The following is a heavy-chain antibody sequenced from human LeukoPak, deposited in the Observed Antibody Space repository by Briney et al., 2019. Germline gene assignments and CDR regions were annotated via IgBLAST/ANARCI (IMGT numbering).Heavy chain of an antibody. D-gene: IGHD5-18*01. J-gene: IGHJ6*02. V-gene: IGHV3-21*01. Sequence: GGSLRLSCAASGFTFRAYTMIWVRQAPGKGLEWVSSISSSSTYISNVDSVKGRFTISRDNAKNSLYLQMNSLRAEDTAVYYCARDRVDTVVSAPNFHYGMDVWGQGTTVTVTS. CDR3: ARDRVDTVVSAPNFHYGMDV. CDR1: GFTFRAYT. CDR2: ISSSSTYI.